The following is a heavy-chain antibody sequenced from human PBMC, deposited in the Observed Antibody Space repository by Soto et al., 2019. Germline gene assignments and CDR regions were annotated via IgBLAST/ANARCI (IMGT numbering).Heavy chain of an antibody. D-gene: IGHD3-10*01. Sequence: AAVKVSCKACGYAFASDAIKWVLQATGQGLEWMGWMNPNSGNTGYAQKFQGRVTMTRNTSISTAYMELSSLRSEDTAVYYCARGITMVRGVIPSYWGQGTLVTVSS. V-gene: IGHV1-8*01. CDR3: ARGITMVRGVIPSY. CDR2: MNPNSGNT. CDR1: GYAFASDA. J-gene: IGHJ4*02.